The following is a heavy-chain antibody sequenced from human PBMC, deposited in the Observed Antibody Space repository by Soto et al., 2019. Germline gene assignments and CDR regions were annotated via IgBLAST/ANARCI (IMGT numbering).Heavy chain of an antibody. CDR1: GGSICSSSYY. J-gene: IGHJ6*02. D-gene: IGHD4-17*01. CDR2: FYYGGNT. Sequence: QLQLQESCPGLVKPSETLSLTCTVSGGSICSSSYYWGWIHQPPGKGLEWIGSFYYGGNTYYSPSLTSRVTISVDTSKNQCSLTRSPVTAADAAVYYCPRNGAHTVTTQSAFYYDYGMDVWGQGTTVTVS. CDR3: PRNGAHTVTTQSAFYYDYGMDV. V-gene: IGHV4-39*01.